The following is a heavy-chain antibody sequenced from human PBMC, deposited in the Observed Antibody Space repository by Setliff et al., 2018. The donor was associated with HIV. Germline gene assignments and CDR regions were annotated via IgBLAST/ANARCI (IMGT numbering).Heavy chain of an antibody. CDR2: ITSSSTSI. J-gene: IGHJ4*02. Sequence: PGGSLRLSCEASGFTFDDYAMHWVRQAPGKGLEWVSSITSSSTSIHYADSVKGRFTISRDSSKNTLFLQMNNVRAEDAAVYYCATSLMGQYFYYWGQGTLVTVSS. D-gene: IGHD3-10*01. CDR1: GFTFDDYA. V-gene: IGHV3-48*01. CDR3: ATSLMGQYFYY.